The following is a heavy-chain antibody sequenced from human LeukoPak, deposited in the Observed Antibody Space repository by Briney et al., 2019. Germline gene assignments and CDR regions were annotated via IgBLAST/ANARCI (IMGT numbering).Heavy chain of an antibody. D-gene: IGHD3-22*01. CDR3: ARAMYYYDSSGYYFLDAFDI. Sequence: ASVKVSCKAFGYTFTGYYMHWVRQAPGQGLEWMGWINPNSGGTNYAQKFQGRVTMTRDTSISTAYMELSRLRSDDTAVYYCARAMYYYDSSGYYFLDAFDIWGQGTMVTVSS. J-gene: IGHJ3*02. V-gene: IGHV1-2*02. CDR1: GYTFTGYY. CDR2: INPNSGGT.